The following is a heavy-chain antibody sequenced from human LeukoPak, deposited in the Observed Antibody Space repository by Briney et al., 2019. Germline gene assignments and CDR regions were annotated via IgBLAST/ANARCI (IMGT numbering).Heavy chain of an antibody. CDR2: IKQDGSAK. CDR3: ARRYFDS. V-gene: IGHV3-7*03. J-gene: IGHJ4*02. Sequence: GGSLRLSCAASGFTFSSYAMSWVRQAPGKGLEWVANIKQDGSAKYYVDSVKGRFTISRDNAKNSLYLQMNSLRAEDTAVYYCARRYFDSWGQGTLVTVSS. CDR1: GFTFSSYA.